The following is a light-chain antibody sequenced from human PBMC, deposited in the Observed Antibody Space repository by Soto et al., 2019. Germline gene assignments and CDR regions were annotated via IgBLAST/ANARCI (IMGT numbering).Light chain of an antibody. CDR1: QSVSSY. J-gene: IGKJ3*01. V-gene: IGKV3-11*01. CDR3: QQRSNWPRFT. Sequence: EIVLTQSPATPSLSPGERATLSCRASQSVSSYLAWYQQKPGQAPRLLIYDVSNRATGIPARFSGSGSGTDFTLTISSLEPEDFAVYYCQQRSNWPRFTFGPGTKVDIK. CDR2: DVS.